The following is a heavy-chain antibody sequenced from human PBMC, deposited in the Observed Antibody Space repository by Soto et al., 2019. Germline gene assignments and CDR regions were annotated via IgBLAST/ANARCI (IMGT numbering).Heavy chain of an antibody. CDR1: GFTFDDYG. Sequence: EVQLVESGGGVVRPGGSLRLSCAASGFTFDDYGMSWVRQAPGKGLEWVSGINWNGGSTGYADSVKGRFTISRDNGKHSLYLQMNSLRAEDTALYHCARDGYRSGSYRTDALIWFDPWGQVTLVTVSS. CDR2: INWNGGST. V-gene: IGHV3-20*01. J-gene: IGHJ5*02. D-gene: IGHD3-16*02. CDR3: ARDGYRSGSYRTDALIWFDP.